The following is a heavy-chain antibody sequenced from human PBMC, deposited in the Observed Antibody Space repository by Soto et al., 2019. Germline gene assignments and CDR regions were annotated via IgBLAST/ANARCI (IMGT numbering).Heavy chain of an antibody. D-gene: IGHD2-15*01. V-gene: IGHV4-59*08. CDR2: IHHSGST. CDR3: ARRHRLDSDRGGYYYYGFDV. CDR1: GGSISSAY. Sequence: ASETLSLTCIFPGGSISSAYWSWIRQPPGKGLEWIGNIHHSGSTYYNPSLKSRVTISVDTSKSQFSLSLSSVTAADTAVYYCARRHRLDSDRGGYYYYGFDVWGQGTTVTVSS. J-gene: IGHJ6*02.